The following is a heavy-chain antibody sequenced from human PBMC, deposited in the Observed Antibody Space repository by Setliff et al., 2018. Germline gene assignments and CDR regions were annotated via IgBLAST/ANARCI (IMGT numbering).Heavy chain of an antibody. Sequence: GESLKISCKGSGYSFTSYWIGWVRQMPGKGLEWMGIIYPGDSDTRYSPSFQGQVTISAXXSIXXXXXXXXXXXXXXXXXYXCARQRGYQLLKRYYYYGMDVWGQGTTVTVSS. CDR1: GYSFTSYW. CDR2: IYPGDSDT. J-gene: IGHJ6*02. CDR3: ARQRGYQLLKRYYYYGMDV. D-gene: IGHD2-2*01. V-gene: IGHV5-51*01.